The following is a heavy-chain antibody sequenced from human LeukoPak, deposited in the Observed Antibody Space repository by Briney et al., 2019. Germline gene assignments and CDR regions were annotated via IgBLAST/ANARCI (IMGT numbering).Heavy chain of an antibody. J-gene: IGHJ4*02. Sequence: SAKVSCKASGGTFSSYAISWVRQAPGQGLEWMGRIIPIFGTANYAQKFQGRVTITTDESTSTAYMELSGLRSEDTAVYYCARDPAVLGYDSSGWDYWGQGTLVTVSS. CDR2: IIPIFGTA. CDR1: GGTFSSYA. V-gene: IGHV1-69*05. CDR3: ARDPAVLGYDSSGWDY. D-gene: IGHD3-22*01.